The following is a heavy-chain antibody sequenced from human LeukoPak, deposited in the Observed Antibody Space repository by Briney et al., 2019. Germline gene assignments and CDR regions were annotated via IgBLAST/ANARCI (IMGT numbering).Heavy chain of an antibody. CDR3: AGATAVGYYDILTGYVPNYYFDF. CDR1: GFTFDDYG. V-gene: IGHV3-20*01. J-gene: IGHJ4*02. CDR2: INWNGGST. Sequence: GSLRLSCAASGFTFDDYGMSWVRQAPGKGLEWVSGINWNGGSTGYADSVKGRFTISRDNAKNSLYLQMNSLRAEDTALYHCAGATAVGYYDILTGYVPNYYFDFWGQGTLVTVSS. D-gene: IGHD3-9*01.